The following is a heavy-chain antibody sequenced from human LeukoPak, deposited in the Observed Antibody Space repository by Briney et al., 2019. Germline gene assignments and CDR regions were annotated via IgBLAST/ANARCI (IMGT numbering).Heavy chain of an antibody. D-gene: IGHD1-14*01. V-gene: IGHV3-74*01. CDR3: ARANPADFDL. CDR2: INRDGGMT. J-gene: IGHJ2*01. CDR1: GFTFSNYW. Sequence: GGSLRLSCAASGFTFSNYWIHWVREAPGKGLVWVSRINRDGGMTYADLVKGRFTISRDNAKSTVYLQMNSLRDEDTGVYYCARANPADFDLCGRGTVVAVSS.